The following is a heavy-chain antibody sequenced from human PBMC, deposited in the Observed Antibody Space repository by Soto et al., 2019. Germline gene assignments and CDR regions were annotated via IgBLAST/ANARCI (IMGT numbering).Heavy chain of an antibody. V-gene: IGHV3-23*01. CDR2: ISGSGLNK. CDR1: GFTFENFG. Sequence: GGSLRLSCAASGFTFENFGMSWVRQAPGKGLEWISSISGSGLNKYYADSVKGRFTISRDNSKNTVYLELSNLRAEDTAIYHCAKNQGVELVPLATVDWFDPWGQGSVVTVSS. CDR3: AKNQGVELVPLATVDWFDP. J-gene: IGHJ5*02. D-gene: IGHD1-26*01.